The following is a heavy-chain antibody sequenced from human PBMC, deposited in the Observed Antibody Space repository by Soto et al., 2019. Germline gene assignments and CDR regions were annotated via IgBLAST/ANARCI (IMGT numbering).Heavy chain of an antibody. D-gene: IGHD2-15*01. CDR2: ISGGGDGA. V-gene: IGHV3-23*01. CDR3: GKKGPGSLTIYCSDGGCHYAFDI. J-gene: IGHJ3*02. CDR1: GFAFSYYA. Sequence: PGGSLRLSCAASGFAFSYYAIIWVRQAPGKGLEWVSTISGGGDGAFYADSVKGRFTISRDNSRNTVYLQVNSLRAEDTAVYYFGKKGPGSLTIYCSDGGCHYAFDIWGQGTKVTVSS.